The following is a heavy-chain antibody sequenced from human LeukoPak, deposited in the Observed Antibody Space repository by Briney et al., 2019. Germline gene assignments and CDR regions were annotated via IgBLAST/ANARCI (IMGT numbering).Heavy chain of an antibody. CDR3: ASYDSSGYYYVGHFDY. J-gene: IGHJ4*02. CDR2: INHSGST. Sequence: SETLSLTYAVYGGSFSGYYWSWIRQPPGKGLEWIGEINHSGSTNYNPSLKSRVTISVDTSKNQFSLKLSSVTAADTAVYYCASYDSSGYYYVGHFDYWGQGTLVTVSS. D-gene: IGHD3-22*01. CDR1: GGSFSGYY. V-gene: IGHV4-34*01.